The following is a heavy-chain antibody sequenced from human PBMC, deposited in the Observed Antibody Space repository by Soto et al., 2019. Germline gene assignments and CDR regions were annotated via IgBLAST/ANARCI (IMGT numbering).Heavy chain of an antibody. Sequence: EGQLVESGGGLVKPGGSLRLSCAASGFSFSTYSLNWVRQAPGKGLEWVSSITSSSTYIHYADSVKGRFTISRDNAKNSLYLLMNSLRAEDTAVYYCARDNNFFDSGSGVDYWGQGTLVTVSS. CDR3: ARDNNFFDSGSGVDY. CDR1: GFSFSTYS. D-gene: IGHD3-10*01. V-gene: IGHV3-21*01. CDR2: ITSSSTYI. J-gene: IGHJ4*02.